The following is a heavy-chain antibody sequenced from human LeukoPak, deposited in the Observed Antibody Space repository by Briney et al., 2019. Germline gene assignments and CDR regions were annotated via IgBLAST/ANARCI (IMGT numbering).Heavy chain of an antibody. CDR1: GYTFTSYD. CDR2: MNPKSGNT. D-gene: IGHD3-10*01. Sequence: ASVKVSCKASGYTFTSYDINWVRQATGQGLEWMGWMNPKSGNTGYAQKFQGRVTMTRNTSISTAYMELSSLRSEDTAVYYCARGGRRYYYGSGSSYLSYYYYGMDVWGQGTTVTVSS. J-gene: IGHJ6*02. V-gene: IGHV1-8*01. CDR3: ARGGRRYYYGSGSSYLSYYYYGMDV.